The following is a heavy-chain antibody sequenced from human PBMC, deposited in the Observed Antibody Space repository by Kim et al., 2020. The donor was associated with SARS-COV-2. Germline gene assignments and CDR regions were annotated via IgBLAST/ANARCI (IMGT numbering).Heavy chain of an antibody. Sequence: GGSLRLSCAASGFTFSSSWMHWVRQAPGKGLVWVSRINSDGSRTYYVDSVKGRFTISRDNAKNTLYLQMNSLRAEDTAVYYCARAVGYDSYDSNGPFDY. J-gene: IGHJ4*01. CDR1: GFTFSSSW. CDR3: ARAVGYDSYDSNGPFDY. CDR2: INSDGSRT. V-gene: IGHV3-74*01. D-gene: IGHD3-22*01.